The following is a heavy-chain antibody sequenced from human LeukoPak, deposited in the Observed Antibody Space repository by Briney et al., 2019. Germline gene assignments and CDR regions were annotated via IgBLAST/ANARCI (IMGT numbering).Heavy chain of an antibody. V-gene: IGHV3-21*01. CDR2: ISSSSSYI. D-gene: IGHD2-2*01. CDR3: ARDPNSLGYCSSTSCSHYYYYGMDV. CDR1: GFTFSSYS. J-gene: IGHJ6*02. Sequence: GGSLRLSCAASGFTFSSYSMNWVRQAPGKGLEWVSSISSSSSYIYYADSVKGRFTISRDNAKNSLYLQMNGLRAEDTAVYYCARDPNSLGYCSSTSCSHYYYYGMDVWGQGTTVTVSS.